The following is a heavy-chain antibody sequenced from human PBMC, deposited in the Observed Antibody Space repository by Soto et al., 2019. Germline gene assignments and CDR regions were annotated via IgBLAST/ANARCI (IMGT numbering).Heavy chain of an antibody. J-gene: IGHJ3*02. CDR2: IIPLLGTA. V-gene: IGHV1-69*01. Sequence: QVQLVQSGAEVKKPGSSVKVSCKASGGIFSNYGIAWVRQAPGQGLEWMGGIIPLLGTAKYAQKFQGRVTLTADESTRTAYMELSSLTSEDTAVYFCARDRERTIFGVQGGDACDIWGQWTMVTVSS. CDR1: GGIFSNYG. D-gene: IGHD3-3*01. CDR3: ARDRERTIFGVQGGDACDI.